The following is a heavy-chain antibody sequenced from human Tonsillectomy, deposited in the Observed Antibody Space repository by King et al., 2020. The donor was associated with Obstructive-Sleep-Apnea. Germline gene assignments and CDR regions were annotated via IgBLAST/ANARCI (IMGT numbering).Heavy chain of an antibody. CDR1: WFSFRTSGGV. D-gene: IGHD3-10*01. J-gene: IGHJ4*02. Sequence: ITLKESVPTLVKPTQTLTLTCTFSWFSFRTSGGVGGWSRKPPGKALEWLTPIYCDDDKRYSTSLKSRLTITKDTSKNQVVLTMTNMDPVDTPTYYCAHSPSSAVPFDYWGPGTLVTVSS. CDR2: IYCDDDK. CDR3: AHSPSSAVPFDY. V-gene: IGHV2-5*02.